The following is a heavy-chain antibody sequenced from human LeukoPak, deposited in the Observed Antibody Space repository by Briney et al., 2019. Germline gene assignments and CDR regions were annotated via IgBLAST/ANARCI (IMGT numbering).Heavy chain of an antibody. J-gene: IGHJ4*02. CDR2: ISSSGSTI. Sequence: GGSLRLSCAASGFTFSDYYMSWIRQAPGKGLEWVSYISSSGSTIYYADSVKGRFTISRDNAKNSLYLQMNSLRAEDTAVYYCARDWSIAAADFDYWGQGTLVTVSS. CDR1: GFTFSDYY. CDR3: ARDWSIAAADFDY. D-gene: IGHD6-13*01. V-gene: IGHV3-11*04.